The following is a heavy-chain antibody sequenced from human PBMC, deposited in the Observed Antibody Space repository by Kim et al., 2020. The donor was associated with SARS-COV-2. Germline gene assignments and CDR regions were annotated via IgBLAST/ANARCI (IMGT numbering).Heavy chain of an antibody. V-gene: IGHV4-30-2*05. CDR3: AITALGYFDWIGHFDY. D-gene: IGHD3-9*01. J-gene: IGHJ4*02. Sequence: SLKSRVTISVGTSKNQFSRKLSSVTAADTAVYYCAITALGYFDWIGHFDYWGQGTLVTVSS.